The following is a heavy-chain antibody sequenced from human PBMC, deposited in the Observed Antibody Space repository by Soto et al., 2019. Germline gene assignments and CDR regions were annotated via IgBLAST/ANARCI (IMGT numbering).Heavy chain of an antibody. Sequence: PSETLSLTCAVYGGSFSGYYWSWFRQPPGKGLEWIGEINHSGSTNYNPSLKSRVTISVDTSKNQFSLKLSSVTAADTAVYYCARGEWFGELYAFDIWGQGTMVT. CDR3: ARGEWFGELYAFDI. D-gene: IGHD3-10*01. V-gene: IGHV4-34*01. CDR2: INHSGST. J-gene: IGHJ3*02. CDR1: GGSFSGYY.